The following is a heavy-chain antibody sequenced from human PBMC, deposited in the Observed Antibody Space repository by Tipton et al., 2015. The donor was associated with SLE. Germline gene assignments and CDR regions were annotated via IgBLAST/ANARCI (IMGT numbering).Heavy chain of an antibody. CDR3: ARTFPYGGFDP. Sequence: TLSLTCTVSGGSISSSSYYWSWIRQPPGKGLEWIGYIYYSGSTNYNPSLKSQVTISVDTSKNQFSLKLSSVTAADTAVYYCARTFPYGGFDPWGQGTLVTVSS. V-gene: IGHV4-61*01. CDR1: GGSISSSSYY. CDR2: IYYSGST. D-gene: IGHD4-23*01. J-gene: IGHJ5*02.